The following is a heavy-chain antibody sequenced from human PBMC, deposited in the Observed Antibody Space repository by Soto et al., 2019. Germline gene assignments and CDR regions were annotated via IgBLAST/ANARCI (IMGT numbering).Heavy chain of an antibody. J-gene: IGHJ4*02. Sequence: EVQLVESGGGLVKPGGSLRLSCAASGFTFSSAWLNWVRQAPGKGLEWVGRIKGKVHGETTDYAAPVKGRFSISRDDSLNTLHLQMNSLEIEDTAVYYCTADPHYYTGGVAYWGQGALVTVSS. V-gene: IGHV3-15*07. CDR3: TADPHYYTGGVAY. CDR2: IKGKVHGETT. D-gene: IGHD2-8*02. CDR1: GFTFSSAW.